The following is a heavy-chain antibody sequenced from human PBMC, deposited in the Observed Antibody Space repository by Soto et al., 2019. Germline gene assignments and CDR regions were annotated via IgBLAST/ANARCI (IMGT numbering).Heavy chain of an antibody. CDR2: INHSGST. CDR1: GGSFSGYY. D-gene: IGHD1-26*01. J-gene: IGHJ6*02. CDR3: ARAGRVGATTNRYYYYYYGMDV. Sequence: SETLSLTCAVYGGSFSGYYWSWIRQPPGKGLEWIGEINHSGSTNYNPSLKSRVTISVDTSKNQFSLKLSSVTAADTAVYYCARAGRVGATTNRYYYYYYGMDVWGQGTTVTVSS. V-gene: IGHV4-34*01.